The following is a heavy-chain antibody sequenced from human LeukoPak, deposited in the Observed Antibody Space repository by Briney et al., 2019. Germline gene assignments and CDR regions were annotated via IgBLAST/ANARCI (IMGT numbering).Heavy chain of an antibody. J-gene: IGHJ4*02. CDR3: ASFLVGASYFGY. CDR1: GGSISSGSYY. Sequence: SQTLSLTCTVSGGSISSGSYYWSWIRQPAGKGLEWIGRIYTSGSTNYNPSLKSRVTISVDTSKNQFSLKLSSVTAADTAVYYCASFLVGASYFGYWGQGTLVTVSS. D-gene: IGHD1-26*01. V-gene: IGHV4-61*02. CDR2: IYTSGST.